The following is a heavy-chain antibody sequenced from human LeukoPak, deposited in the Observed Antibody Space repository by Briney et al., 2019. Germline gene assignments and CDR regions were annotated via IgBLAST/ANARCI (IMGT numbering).Heavy chain of an antibody. CDR3: ARDWMEYYYDSSGYFPSLFDY. Sequence: PGGPLRLSCAASGFTFSDYYLSWIRQAPGKGLGWVSYISSSGSTIYYADSVKGRFTIYRANAKNTLYLQMNNQRAEDTAVYDCARDWMEYYYDSSGYFPSLFDYWGQGTLVTVSS. CDR2: ISSSGSTI. V-gene: IGHV3-11*01. D-gene: IGHD3-22*01. J-gene: IGHJ4*02. CDR1: GFTFSDYY.